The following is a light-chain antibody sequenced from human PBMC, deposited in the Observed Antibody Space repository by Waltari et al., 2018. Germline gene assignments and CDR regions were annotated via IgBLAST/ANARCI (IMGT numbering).Light chain of an antibody. J-gene: IGKJ1*01. CDR3: QQYNNWPPWT. Sequence: EVVMTQSPSTLSVSPGEGATVSCRASHSVRPNVARYQQTPGQAPRLLIDVASTRAPGSPDRFSGSGSGTEFILTISRLQSEDFAVYYCQQYNNWPPWTFGQGTKVEIK. CDR2: VAS. V-gene: IGKV3-15*01. CDR1: HSVRPN.